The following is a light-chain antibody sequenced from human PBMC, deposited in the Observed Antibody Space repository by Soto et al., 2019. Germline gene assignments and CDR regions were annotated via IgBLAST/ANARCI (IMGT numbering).Light chain of an antibody. V-gene: IGLV2-14*01. J-gene: IGLJ1*01. CDR3: GPYTSDSGYV. Sequence: QSALTQPPSVSGSPGQSITISCTGTSSDVGLYDYVSWYHQHPGKAPQLMIYAVSNRPSGVSNRFSASKSGNTASLFISGIQAEDEADYYCGPYTSDSGYVDGSGKKLTVL. CDR1: SSDVGLYDY. CDR2: AVS.